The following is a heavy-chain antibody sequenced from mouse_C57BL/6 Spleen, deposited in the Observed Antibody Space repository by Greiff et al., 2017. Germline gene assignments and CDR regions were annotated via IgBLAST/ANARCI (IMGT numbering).Heavy chain of an antibody. V-gene: IGHV1-18*01. D-gene: IGHD1-1*01. CDR1: GYTFTDYN. Sequence: EVQLQQSGPELVKPGASVKIPCKASGYTFTDYNMDWVKQSLGKSLEWIGDINPNNGGTIYNQKFKGKATLTVDKSSSTAYMELRSLTSEDTAVYYCARRIDYYGSSPYYFDYWGQGTTLTVSS. CDR2: INPNNGGT. J-gene: IGHJ2*01. CDR3: ARRIDYYGSSPYYFDY.